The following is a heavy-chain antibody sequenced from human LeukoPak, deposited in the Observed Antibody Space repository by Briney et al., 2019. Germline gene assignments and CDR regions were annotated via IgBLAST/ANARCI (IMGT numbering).Heavy chain of an antibody. J-gene: IGHJ3*02. Sequence: ASVKVSCKVSGYTLTELSMHWVRQAPGKGLEWMGGFDPEDGETIYAQKFQGRATMTEDTSTDTAYMELSSLRSEDTAVYYCAISGISTGNDAFDIWGQGTMVTVSS. V-gene: IGHV1-24*01. D-gene: IGHD2-2*01. CDR3: AISGISTGNDAFDI. CDR2: FDPEDGET. CDR1: GYTLTELS.